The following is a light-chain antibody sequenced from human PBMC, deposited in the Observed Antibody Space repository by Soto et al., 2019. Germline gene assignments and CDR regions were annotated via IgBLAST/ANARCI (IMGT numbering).Light chain of an antibody. CDR2: DAS. J-gene: IGKJ5*01. Sequence: EIVLTQSPATLSLSPGERATLSCRASQSVSNYLAWYQQKPGQAPRLLIYDASNRATGIPARFSGSGSGTDFSLPISSLEPEDFSVDYCQQRSSWPPITFGQGTRLEIK. CDR1: QSVSNY. V-gene: IGKV3-11*01. CDR3: QQRSSWPPIT.